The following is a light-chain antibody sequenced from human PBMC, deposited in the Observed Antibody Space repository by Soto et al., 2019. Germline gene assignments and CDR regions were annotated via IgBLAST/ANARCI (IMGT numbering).Light chain of an antibody. V-gene: IGKV4-1*01. J-gene: IGKJ3*01. Sequence: DIVMTQSPDSLAVSLGERATINCKSSQSVLYSSNNKNYLAWYQQKPGQPPKLLIYWASTRESGIPDRFSGSGSGTDFTLTIISLQAEDVAVYYCQQYNSTPLTFGPGTKVDIK. CDR1: QSVLYSSNNKNY. CDR2: WAS. CDR3: QQYNSTPLT.